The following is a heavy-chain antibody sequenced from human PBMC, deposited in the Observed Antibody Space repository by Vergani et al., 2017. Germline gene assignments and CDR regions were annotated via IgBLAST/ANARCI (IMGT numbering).Heavy chain of an antibody. CDR2: VKWNGDSS. Sequence: EVQLVESGGGVVRPGGFLRLSCAASGFTFGDYDMNWVRQAPGKGLEWVSRVKWNGDSSVYADSVKGRFTISRDNAKNSLYLQMTSLRAEDTAFYYCAGRGSGNTYYFDYWGQGALVTVSS. CDR1: GFTFGDYD. CDR3: AGRGSGNTYYFDY. D-gene: IGHD3-10*01. J-gene: IGHJ4*02. V-gene: IGHV3-20*04.